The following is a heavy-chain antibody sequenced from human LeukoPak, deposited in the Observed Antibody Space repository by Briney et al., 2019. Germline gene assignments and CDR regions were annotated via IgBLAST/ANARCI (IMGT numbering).Heavy chain of an antibody. D-gene: IGHD4-17*01. CDR3: ARQIYGDYLWGWYFDL. Sequence: PSQTLSLTCTVSGDSVSSISYYWSWIRQHPGKGLEWIGCIYYSGGTYYNPSLKSRITISVDTSKNQFSLKLSSVTAADTAVYYCARQIYGDYLWGWYFDLWGRGTLVSVSS. CDR1: GDSVSSISYY. J-gene: IGHJ2*01. V-gene: IGHV4-31*03. CDR2: IYYSGGT.